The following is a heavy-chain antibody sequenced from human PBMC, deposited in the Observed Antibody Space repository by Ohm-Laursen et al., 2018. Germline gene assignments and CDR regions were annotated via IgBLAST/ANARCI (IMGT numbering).Heavy chain of an antibody. J-gene: IGHJ4*02. D-gene: IGHD1-26*01. CDR1: GGPVRSYDYY. CDR3: ARGGVGDPFDY. CDR2: IYYSEST. V-gene: IGHV4-61*08. Sequence: SETLSLTCTVSGGPVRSYDYYWSWVRQPPGKGLEWIGYIYYSESTNYNPSLKNRVTISVDTSKNQFSLKLSSVTAADTAVYYCARGGVGDPFDYWGQGTLVTVSS.